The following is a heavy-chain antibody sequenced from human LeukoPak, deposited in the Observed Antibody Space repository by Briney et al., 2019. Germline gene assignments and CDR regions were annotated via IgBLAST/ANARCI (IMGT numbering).Heavy chain of an antibody. J-gene: IGHJ4*02. D-gene: IGHD2-15*01. CDR2: IIPIFGTA. V-gene: IGHV1-69*13. Sequence: SVKVSCQASAGPFRSYAISWVRQAPGQGLEWMGGIIPIFGTANYSQKFHGRVTITADESTSTAYMELTSLRSEDTAVYYCARGCSGGSCYSHSGSSPIDYWGQGTLVTVSS. CDR3: ARGCSGGSCYSHSGSSPIDY. CDR1: AGPFRSYA.